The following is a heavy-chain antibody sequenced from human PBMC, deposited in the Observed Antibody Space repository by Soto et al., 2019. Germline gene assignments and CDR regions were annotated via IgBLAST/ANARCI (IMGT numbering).Heavy chain of an antibody. J-gene: IGHJ5*02. D-gene: IGHD3-9*01. CDR1: GGTFSSYA. Sequence: SVKVSCKASGGTFSSYAISWVRQAPGQGLEWMGGIIPIFGTANYAQKFQGRVTITADESTSTAYMELSSLRSEATAVYYCARAGYSTGFNWFDPWGQGTLVTVSS. CDR3: ARAGYSTGFNWFDP. CDR2: IIPIFGTA. V-gene: IGHV1-69*13.